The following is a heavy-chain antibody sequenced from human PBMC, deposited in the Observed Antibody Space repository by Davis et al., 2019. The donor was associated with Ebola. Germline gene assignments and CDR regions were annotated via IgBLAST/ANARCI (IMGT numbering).Heavy chain of an antibody. CDR3: ARGGTWNLDYGMDV. CDR2: IIPIVGIA. Sequence: ASVKVSCKASGGTFSSDGISWVRQAPGQGLEWMGRIIPIVGIANYAPKFQGRVTITADKSTSTANMEVNSLRSEDTAVYYCARGGTWNLDYGMDVWGQGTTVTVSS. V-gene: IGHV1-69*04. D-gene: IGHD1-1*01. J-gene: IGHJ6*02. CDR1: GGTFSSDG.